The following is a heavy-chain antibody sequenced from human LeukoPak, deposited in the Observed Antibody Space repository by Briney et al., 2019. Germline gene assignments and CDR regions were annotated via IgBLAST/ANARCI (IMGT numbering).Heavy chain of an antibody. Sequence: SETLSLTCAVYGGSFSGYYWSWIRQPPGKGLEWIGEINHSGSTNYNPSLKSRVTISVDTSKNQFSLKLSSVTAADTAVYYCARTVQRDFWSGGHFDYWGQGTLVTVSS. CDR2: INHSGST. J-gene: IGHJ4*02. V-gene: IGHV4-34*01. CDR3: ARTVQRDFWSGGHFDY. D-gene: IGHD3-3*01. CDR1: GGSFSGYY.